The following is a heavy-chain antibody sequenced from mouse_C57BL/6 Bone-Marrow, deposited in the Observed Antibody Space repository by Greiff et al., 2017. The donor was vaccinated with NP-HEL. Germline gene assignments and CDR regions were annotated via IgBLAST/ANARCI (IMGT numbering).Heavy chain of an antibody. CDR2: IDPENGDT. D-gene: IGHD2-2*01. CDR3: TNGYDGAWFAY. CDR1: GFNIKDDY. J-gene: IGHJ3*01. V-gene: IGHV14-4*01. Sequence: EVQLQESGAELVRPGASVKLSCTASGFNIKDDYMHWVKQRPEQGLEWIGWIDPENGDTEYASKFQGKATITADTSSNTAYLQLSSLTSEDTAIYYCTNGYDGAWFAYWGQGTLVTVSA.